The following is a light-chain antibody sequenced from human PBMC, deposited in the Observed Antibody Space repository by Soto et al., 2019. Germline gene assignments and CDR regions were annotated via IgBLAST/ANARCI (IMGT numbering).Light chain of an antibody. Sequence: EIVLTQSPATLSLSPGERATLSCRASQSVSSYLAWYQQKPGQAPRLLIYDASNRATGIPARFSGSGSGTDFTLTISRLEPEDFAVYYCQQRKNWPPWTFGQGTKVEIK. V-gene: IGKV3-11*01. J-gene: IGKJ1*01. CDR3: QQRKNWPPWT. CDR1: QSVSSY. CDR2: DAS.